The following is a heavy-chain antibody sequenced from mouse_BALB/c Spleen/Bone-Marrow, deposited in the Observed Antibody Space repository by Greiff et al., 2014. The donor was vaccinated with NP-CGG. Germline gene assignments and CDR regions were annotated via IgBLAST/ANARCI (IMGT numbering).Heavy chain of an antibody. V-gene: IGHV2-9*02. Sequence: VHLVESGPGLVAPSQSLSITCTVSGFSLTNYGVHWVRQPPGKGLEWLGVIWADGSTNYNSALMSGLSISKDNSKSQVFFKMNSLLTDDTAMYYCARITTATGAMDYWGQGTSVTVSS. D-gene: IGHD1-2*01. CDR3: ARITTATGAMDY. J-gene: IGHJ4*01. CDR1: GFSLTNYG. CDR2: IWADGST.